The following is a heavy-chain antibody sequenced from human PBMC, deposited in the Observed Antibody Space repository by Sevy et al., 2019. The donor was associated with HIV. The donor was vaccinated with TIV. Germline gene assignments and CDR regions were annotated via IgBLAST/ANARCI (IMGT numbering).Heavy chain of an antibody. CDR2: IKRKTDGGTA. Sequence: GGSLRLSCAASGFTFNAAWMTWVRQAPGKGLEWVGRIKRKTDGGTADYAASVNGRFTISRDDSKNTVFLQLNSLKTEDTAVYHCTSSGRPRDYFDYWGQGTRVTVSS. CDR3: TSSGRPRDYFDY. CDR1: GFTFNAAW. V-gene: IGHV3-15*07. J-gene: IGHJ4*02. D-gene: IGHD2-15*01.